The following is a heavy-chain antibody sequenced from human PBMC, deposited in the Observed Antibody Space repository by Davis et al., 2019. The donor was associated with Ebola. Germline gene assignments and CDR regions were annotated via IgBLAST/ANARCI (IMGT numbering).Heavy chain of an antibody. CDR3: ARDSGWQMSP. CDR2: IKYDGSDK. Sequence: PGGSLRLSCAASGFTFGDYWMTWVRQVPGKGLEWVGKIKYDGSDKYYVDSVKGRFTISRDNAKNSLYLQMNSLTVEDTAIYYCARDSGWQMSPWGQGTLVIVSS. D-gene: IGHD6-19*01. V-gene: IGHV3-7*01. J-gene: IGHJ5*02. CDR1: GFTFGDYW.